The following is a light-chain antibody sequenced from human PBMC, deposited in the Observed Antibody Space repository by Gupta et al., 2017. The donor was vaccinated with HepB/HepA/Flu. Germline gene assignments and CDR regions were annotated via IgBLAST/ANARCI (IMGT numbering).Light chain of an antibody. CDR3: SSYTSSSALV. V-gene: IGLV2-14*01. J-gene: IGLJ2*01. CDR1: SIDVGGYNY. Sequence: QSALTQPASVSGSPGPARTISCPGPSIDVGGYNYVSWYQQHPGKAPKLMIYDVSNRPSGVSNRFSGSKSGNTASLTISGLQAEDEADYYCSSYTSSSALVFGGGTKLTVL. CDR2: DVS.